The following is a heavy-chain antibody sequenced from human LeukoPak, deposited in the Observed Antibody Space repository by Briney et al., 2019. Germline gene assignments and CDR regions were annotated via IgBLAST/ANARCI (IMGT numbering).Heavy chain of an antibody. Sequence: SVKVSCKASGGTFISYAISWVRQAPGQGLEWMGGIIPIFGTANYAQKFQGRVTITADESTSTAYMELSSLRSEDTAVYYCALGAVAGTINFDYWGQGTLVTVSS. V-gene: IGHV1-69*13. CDR2: IIPIFGTA. D-gene: IGHD6-19*01. CDR3: ALGAVAGTINFDY. CDR1: GGTFISYA. J-gene: IGHJ4*02.